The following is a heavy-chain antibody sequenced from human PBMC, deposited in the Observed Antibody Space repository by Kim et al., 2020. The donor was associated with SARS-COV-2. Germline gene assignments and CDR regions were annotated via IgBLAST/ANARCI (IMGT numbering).Heavy chain of an antibody. CDR3: AKDPAYQLLKYGMDV. J-gene: IGHJ6*02. V-gene: IGHV3-30*18. Sequence: GGSLRLSCAASGFTFRSYGMHWVRQAPGKGLEWVAVISYDGSNKYYADSVKGRFTISRDNSKNTLYLQMNSLRAEDTAVYYCAKDPAYQLLKYGMDVWGQGTTVTVSS. CDR1: GFTFRSYG. CDR2: ISYDGSNK. D-gene: IGHD2-2*01.